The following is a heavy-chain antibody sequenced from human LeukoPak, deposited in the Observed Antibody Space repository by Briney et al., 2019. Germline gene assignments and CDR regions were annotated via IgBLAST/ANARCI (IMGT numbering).Heavy chain of an antibody. D-gene: IGHD4-17*01. CDR2: INPNSGGT. V-gene: IGHV1-2*06. CDR1: GYTFTGYY. CDR3: ARERTLRVFDY. J-gene: IGHJ4*02. Sequence: ASVKVSCKASGYTFTGYYMHWGRHAPGQRLEWMGRINPNSGGTNYAQQFQGRVTMTRDTSISTAYMELSRLRSDDTAVYYCARERTLRVFDYWGQGTLVTVSS.